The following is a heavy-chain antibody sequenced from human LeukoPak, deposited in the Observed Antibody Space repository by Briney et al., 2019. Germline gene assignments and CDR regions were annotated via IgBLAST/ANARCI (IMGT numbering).Heavy chain of an antibody. CDR3: AKGANVAVAGTYWFDP. CDR2: ISWNSGSI. Sequence: PGSSLRLSCAASGFTFDDYAMHWVRQAPGKGLEWVSGISWNSGSIGYADSVKGRFTISRDNAKNSLYLQMNSLRAEDTALYYCAKGANVAVAGTYWFDPWGQGTLVTVSS. CDR1: GFTFDDYA. V-gene: IGHV3-9*01. D-gene: IGHD6-19*01. J-gene: IGHJ5*02.